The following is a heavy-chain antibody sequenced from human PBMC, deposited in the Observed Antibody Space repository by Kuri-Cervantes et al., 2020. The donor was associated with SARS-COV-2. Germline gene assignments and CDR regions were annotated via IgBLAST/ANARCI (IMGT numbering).Heavy chain of an antibody. CDR3: ARAGIGAVAGNFDY. J-gene: IGHJ4*02. V-gene: IGHV4-59*08. CDR2: IYYSGST. Sequence: SETLSLTCTVSGGSISSYYWSWIRQPPEKGLEWIGYIYYSGSTYYNPSLKSRVTISVDTSKNPFSLKLSSVTAADTAVYYRARAGIGAVAGNFDYWGQGTLVTVSS. CDR1: GGSISSYY. D-gene: IGHD6-19*01.